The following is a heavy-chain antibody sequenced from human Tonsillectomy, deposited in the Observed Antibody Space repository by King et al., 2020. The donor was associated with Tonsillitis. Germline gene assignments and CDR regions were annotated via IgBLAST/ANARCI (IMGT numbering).Heavy chain of an antibody. CDR1: GFSLNTREMR. Sequence: VTLKESGPALVKPKQTLTLTCTFSGFSLNTREMRMAWIRQPPGKALEWLARIDWDDDKFYTTSLKTRLAISKDTSKNQVVLTVTNVDPADTATYFCARLCSGDCYPSHAFDIWGQGTMVTVSS. V-gene: IGHV2-70*04. J-gene: IGHJ3*02. CDR2: IDWDDDK. CDR3: ARLCSGDCYPSHAFDI. D-gene: IGHD2-21*02.